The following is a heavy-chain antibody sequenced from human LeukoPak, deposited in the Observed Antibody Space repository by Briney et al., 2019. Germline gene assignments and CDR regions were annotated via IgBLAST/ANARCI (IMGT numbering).Heavy chain of an antibody. Sequence: GGSLRLSCAASGFTFSTYTMHWVRQAPGKGLEWVALISYEGSKKDYADSVKGRFTISRDNSQNTLYLEMNSLRTEDTAVYYCVRAPYTSGWYFAFDYWGQGTLVTVSS. J-gene: IGHJ4*02. D-gene: IGHD6-19*01. V-gene: IGHV3-30-3*01. CDR2: ISYEGSKK. CDR1: GFTFSTYT. CDR3: VRAPYTSGWYFAFDY.